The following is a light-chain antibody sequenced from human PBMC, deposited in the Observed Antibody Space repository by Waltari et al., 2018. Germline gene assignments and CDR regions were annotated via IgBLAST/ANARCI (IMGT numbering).Light chain of an antibody. J-gene: IGKJ1*01. V-gene: IGKV2-28*01. CDR2: LGS. CDR3: IQSLQSPGT. Sequence: DWYLQKAGQSPQLLIYLGSNRASGVPDRFSGSGTGTDFTLKISRVEAEDVGVYYCIQSLQSPGTFGQGTKVEIK.